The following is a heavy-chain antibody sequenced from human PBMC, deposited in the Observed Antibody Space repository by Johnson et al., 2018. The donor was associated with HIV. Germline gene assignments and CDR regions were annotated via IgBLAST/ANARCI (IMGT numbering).Heavy chain of an antibody. CDR1: GFTFSSYW. CDR2: IKQDGSEK. V-gene: IGHV3-7*02. J-gene: IGHJ3*02. CDR3: ARGQQDMGAGAFDI. D-gene: IGHD3-16*01. Sequence: VQLVESGGGLVQPGGSLRLSCAASGFTFSSYWMSWVRQAPGKGLEWVANIKQDGSEKYYVDSVKGRFTISRGNAKNSLHLQMNSLRAGDTAVYYCARGQQDMGAGAFDIWGQGTMVTVSS.